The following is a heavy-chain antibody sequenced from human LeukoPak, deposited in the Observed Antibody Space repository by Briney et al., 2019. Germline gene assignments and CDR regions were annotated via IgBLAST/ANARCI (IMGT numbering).Heavy chain of an antibody. Sequence: GGSLRLSCAASGFTFSSYGMHWVRQAPGKGLEWVAVISDDGSNIHYADSVKGRFTISRDNFGNTLFLQTSSLRGEDTAVYYCAKDRIEWFGELLSSFDFWGQGTLVTVSS. D-gene: IGHD3-10*01. CDR2: ISDDGSNI. CDR1: GFTFSSYG. J-gene: IGHJ4*02. CDR3: AKDRIEWFGELLSSFDF. V-gene: IGHV3-30*18.